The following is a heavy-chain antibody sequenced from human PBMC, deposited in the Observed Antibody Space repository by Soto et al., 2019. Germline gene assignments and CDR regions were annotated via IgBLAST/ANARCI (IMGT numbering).Heavy chain of an antibody. CDR2: IIPIFGTA. V-gene: IGHV1-69*13. CDR1: GGTFSSYA. D-gene: IGHD5-12*01. J-gene: IGHJ4*02. CDR3: ASRSRIGGYDRLLDY. Sequence: VASVKVSCKXSGGTFSSYAISWVRQAPGQGLEWMGGIIPIFGTANYAQKFQGRVTITADESTSTAYMELSSLRSEDTAVYYCASRSRIGGYDRLLDYWGQGTLVTVSS.